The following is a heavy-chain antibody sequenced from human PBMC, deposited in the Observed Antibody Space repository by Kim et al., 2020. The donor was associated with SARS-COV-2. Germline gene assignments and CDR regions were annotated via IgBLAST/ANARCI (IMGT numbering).Heavy chain of an antibody. J-gene: IGHJ4*02. CDR3: ARHPIAARQGSSDY. V-gene: IGHV4-39*01. Sequence: TPSPKSRVTISVDTSKNQFSLKLSSVTAADTAVYYCARHPIAARQGSSDYWGQGTLVTVSS. D-gene: IGHD6-6*01.